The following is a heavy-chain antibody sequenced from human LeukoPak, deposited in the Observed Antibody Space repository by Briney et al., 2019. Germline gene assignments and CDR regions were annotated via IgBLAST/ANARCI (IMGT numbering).Heavy chain of an antibody. CDR2: SSFDGNSG. J-gene: IGHJ4*02. CDR1: GFTFSSYG. CDR3: ATQTSGRYWNLFEY. V-gene: IGHV3-30*05. Sequence: GGSLRLSCAASGFTFSSYGIHWVRQAPGMGLEWVADSSFDGNSGYNADSVKGRFTISRDNSKNTLYLQMNSLRDEDTATYYCATQTSGRYWNLFEYWGQGALVTVSS. D-gene: IGHD1-26*01.